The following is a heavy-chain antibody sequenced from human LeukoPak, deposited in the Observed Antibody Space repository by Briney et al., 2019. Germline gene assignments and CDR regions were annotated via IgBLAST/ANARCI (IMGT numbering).Heavy chain of an antibody. Sequence: SVKVSCKASGGTFSSYAISWVRQALGQGLEWMGRIIPILGIANYAQKFQGRVTITADKSTSTAYMELSSLRSEDTAVYYCARVGYCSGGSCYSFDYWGQGTLVTVSS. J-gene: IGHJ4*02. D-gene: IGHD2-15*01. V-gene: IGHV1-69*04. CDR3: ARVGYCSGGSCYSFDY. CDR2: IIPILGIA. CDR1: GGTFSSYA.